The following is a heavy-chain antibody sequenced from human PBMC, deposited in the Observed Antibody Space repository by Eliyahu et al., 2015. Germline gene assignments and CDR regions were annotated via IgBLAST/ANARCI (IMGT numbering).Heavy chain of an antibody. V-gene: IGHV3-33*01. CDR3: VRDGPLSSSGFAFEY. CDR2: VSYDGTKT. CDR1: GFTFXXYG. Sequence: QVQLVESGGGVVQPGRSLRLSCVASGFTFXXYGMHWVRQAPGKGLEWAALVSYDGTKTWYADSVKGRFTVTRDNSKNTVDLQMNSLGAEDTAVYYCVRDGPLSSSGFAFEYWGQGALVTVSS. D-gene: IGHD6-19*01. J-gene: IGHJ4*02.